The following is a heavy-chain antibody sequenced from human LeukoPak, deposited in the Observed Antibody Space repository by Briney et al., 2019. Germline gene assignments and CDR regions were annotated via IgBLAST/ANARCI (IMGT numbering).Heavy chain of an antibody. Sequence: PGGSLRLSCAASGFTFSSYAMSWVRQAPGKGLEWVSAISGSGGSTYYADSVKGRFTISRDNSKNTLYLQMNSLRAEDTAVYYCTKGKGDFRDYLYYFDYWGQGTLVTVSS. CDR3: TKGKGDFRDYLYYFDY. CDR1: GFTFSSYA. J-gene: IGHJ4*02. CDR2: ISGSGGST. D-gene: IGHD4-17*01. V-gene: IGHV3-23*01.